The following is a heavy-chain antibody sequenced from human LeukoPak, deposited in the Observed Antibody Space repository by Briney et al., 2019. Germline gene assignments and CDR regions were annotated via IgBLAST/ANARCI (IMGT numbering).Heavy chain of an antibody. CDR1: GFSLNTSGVG. Sequence: SGPTLVNPTQTLTLTCTFSGFSLNTSGVGVGWIRQPPGKALEWLALIYWDDDKRYSPSLKSRLTITKDTSKNQVVLTMTNMDPVDTATYYCAHSTYDSRGYYTDVFDIWGQGTMVTVSS. V-gene: IGHV2-5*02. D-gene: IGHD3-22*01. CDR3: AHSTYDSRGYYTDVFDI. CDR2: IYWDDDK. J-gene: IGHJ3*02.